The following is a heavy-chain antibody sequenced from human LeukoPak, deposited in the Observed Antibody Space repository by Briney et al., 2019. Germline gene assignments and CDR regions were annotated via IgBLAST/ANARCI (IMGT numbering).Heavy chain of an antibody. CDR1: GGTYSSYA. D-gene: IGHD3-16*01. V-gene: IGHV1-69*13. CDR3: ARGNLPLGGWYNY. J-gene: IGHJ4*02. Sequence: ASVKVSCKASGGTYSSYAVSEVRQATGQGLEWMGGIIPIFGTTNYAQKFQGRVTITADESTSTAYMELSSLRSEDTAVYYCARGNLPLGGWYNYWGQGTLVTVSS. CDR2: IIPIFGTT.